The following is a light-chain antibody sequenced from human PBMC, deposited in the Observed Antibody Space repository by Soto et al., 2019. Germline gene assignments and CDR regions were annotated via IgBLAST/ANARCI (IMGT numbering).Light chain of an antibody. J-gene: IGKJ1*01. CDR2: ETS. CDR3: QQTFSIPRT. V-gene: IGKV1-39*01. Sequence: DMQMTQSPSSLSASVGDRVTIACRASQNVRSYLNWYQQKPGKAPDLLIYETSTLQSGVPSRFSGPGYGTDFTLNIGSLQPEDFATYYCQQTFSIPRTFGHGTKVDIK. CDR1: QNVRSY.